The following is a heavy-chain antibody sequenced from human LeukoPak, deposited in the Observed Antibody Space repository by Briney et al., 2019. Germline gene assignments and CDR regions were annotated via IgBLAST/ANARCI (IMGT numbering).Heavy chain of an antibody. Sequence: HGESLKTSCKGSGYSFTSYWIGWVRQMPGKGLEWMGIIYPGDSDTRYSPSFQGQVTISADKSISTAYLQWSSLKASDTAMYYCARPSATGIVATAFDIWGQGTMVTVSS. CDR3: ARPSATGIVATAFDI. J-gene: IGHJ3*02. CDR1: GYSFTSYW. D-gene: IGHD5-12*01. CDR2: IYPGDSDT. V-gene: IGHV5-51*01.